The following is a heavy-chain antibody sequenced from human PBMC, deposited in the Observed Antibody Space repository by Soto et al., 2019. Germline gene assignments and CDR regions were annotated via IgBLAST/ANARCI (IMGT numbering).Heavy chain of an antibody. CDR3: ALTPDQSMYTSSPLYSNYGMDV. CDR1: GYSFTSYW. D-gene: IGHD6-6*01. CDR2: FYPGDSDT. Sequence: GESLKISCKSSGYSFTSYWIAWVRQMPGKGLEWMGIFYPGDSDTRYSPSFQGPVTIAPDKSISTAYLQWSRLKVSDTAMYYSALTPDQSMYTSSPLYSNYGMDVWGQGTTVTVSS. J-gene: IGHJ6*02. V-gene: IGHV5-51*01.